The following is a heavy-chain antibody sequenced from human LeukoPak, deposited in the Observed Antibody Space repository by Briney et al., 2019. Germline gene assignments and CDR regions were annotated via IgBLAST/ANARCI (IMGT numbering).Heavy chain of an antibody. CDR2: IYYSGST. CDR3: ATPSSGYKIDALDV. CDR1: GGSISSSSYY. D-gene: IGHD3-22*01. J-gene: IGHJ3*01. V-gene: IGHV4-61*05. Sequence: SETLSLTCTISGGSISSSSYYWGWIRQPPGKGLEWIGYIYYSGSTNYNPSLKSRVTTSVDISKNQFSLKLTSVTAADTAVYYCATPSSGYKIDALDVWGQGTVVAVSS.